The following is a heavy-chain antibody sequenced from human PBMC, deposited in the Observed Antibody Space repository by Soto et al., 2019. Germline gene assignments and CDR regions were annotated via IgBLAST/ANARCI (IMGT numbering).Heavy chain of an antibody. CDR1: GYTLTSYY. CDR2: INPSGGST. Sequence: ASVKGSCKASGYTLTSYYMHWVRQAPGQGLAWMGIINPSGGSTSYAQNYQGRITMTRDTSTTTVYMELSSLRSEDTAVYFCARGDYDVLTGHYPLAYCGQGTLATVSA. D-gene: IGHD3-9*01. J-gene: IGHJ4*02. CDR3: ARGDYDVLTGHYPLAY. V-gene: IGHV1-46*01.